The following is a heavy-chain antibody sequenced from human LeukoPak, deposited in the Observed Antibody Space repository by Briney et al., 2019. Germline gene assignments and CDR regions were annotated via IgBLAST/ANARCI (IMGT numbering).Heavy chain of an antibody. D-gene: IGHD1-26*01. Sequence: GGSLRLSCAASGFTFSSYDIHWVRQAPGKGLEWVAFIRYDGSNKYYADSVKGRFTISRDNSKNTLYLQMNSLRAEDTAVYYCAKCDSGSYPDAFDIWGQGTMVTVSS. V-gene: IGHV3-30*02. CDR2: IRYDGSNK. CDR1: GFTFSSYD. J-gene: IGHJ3*02. CDR3: AKCDSGSYPDAFDI.